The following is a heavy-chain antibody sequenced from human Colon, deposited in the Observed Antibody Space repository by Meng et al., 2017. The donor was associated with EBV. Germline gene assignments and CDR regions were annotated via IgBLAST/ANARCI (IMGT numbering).Heavy chain of an antibody. CDR1: GTSISSVDYS. CDR3: ARGPYCGGDCYCFDP. J-gene: IGHJ5*02. Sequence: VPPSQSLPPTRAVSGTSISSVDYSWSWIRQPPGQGLEWIGYIYHGGTTYNTSLKSRVTISVDNSKNQFSLRLTSVTAADTAVYYCARGPYCGGDCYCFDPWGQGTLVTVSS. D-gene: IGHD2-21*02. V-gene: IGHV4-30-2*01. CDR2: IYHGGTT.